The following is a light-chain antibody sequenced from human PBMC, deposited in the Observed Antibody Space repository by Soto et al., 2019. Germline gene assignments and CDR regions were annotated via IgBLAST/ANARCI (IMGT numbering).Light chain of an antibody. V-gene: IGKV3D-15*01. CDR1: QSVSSF. J-gene: IGKJ3*01. CDR2: GAS. Sequence: EGVMTQSPGTLSLSPGERATLSCRASQSVSSFLAWYHQIPGQAPRLLIYGASTRATGVPARFSGSGSGTEFTLTISSMPSADSGLYYCQQYQTWPPLFGPGTKVDIK. CDR3: QQYQTWPPL.